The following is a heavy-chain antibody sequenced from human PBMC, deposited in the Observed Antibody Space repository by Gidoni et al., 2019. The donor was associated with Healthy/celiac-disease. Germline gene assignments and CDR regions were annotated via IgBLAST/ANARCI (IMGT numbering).Heavy chain of an antibody. J-gene: IGHJ4*02. CDR2: ISVYNGNT. Sequence: QVQLVQSGAEVKKPGASVKVPCKASGYTFTSYGISWVRQAPGQGLEWMGWISVYNGNTNYAQKLQGRVTMTTDTSTSTADMELRSLRSDDTAVYYCARDTLVAAIFDYWGQGTLVTVSS. CDR1: GYTFTSYG. CDR3: ARDTLVAAIFDY. V-gene: IGHV1-18*01. D-gene: IGHD2-15*01.